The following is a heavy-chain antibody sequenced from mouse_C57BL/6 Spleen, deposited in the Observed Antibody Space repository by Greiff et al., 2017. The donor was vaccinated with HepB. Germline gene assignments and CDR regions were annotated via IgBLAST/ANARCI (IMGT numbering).Heavy chain of an antibody. CDR1: GYTFTDYN. Sequence: VQLQQSGPELVKPGASVKIPCKASGYTFTDYNMDWVKQSHGKSLEWIGDINPNNGGTIYNQKFKGKATLTVDKSSSTAYMELRSLTSEDTAVYYCARSLPQYYYAMDYWGQGTSVTVSS. CDR3: ARSLPQYYYAMDY. CDR2: INPNNGGT. V-gene: IGHV1-18*01. J-gene: IGHJ4*01. D-gene: IGHD2-10*01.